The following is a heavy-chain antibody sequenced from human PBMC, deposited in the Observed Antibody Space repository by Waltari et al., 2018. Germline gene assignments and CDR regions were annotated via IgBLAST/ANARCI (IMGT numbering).Heavy chain of an antibody. D-gene: IGHD2-21*02. CDR3: ARPRRGDRTRFDY. CDR1: GFTFSSYA. CDR2: ISYDGSNK. J-gene: IGHJ4*02. V-gene: IGHV3-30-3*01. Sequence: QVQLVESGGGVVQPGRSLRRSCAASGFTFSSYAMHWVRQAPGKGLEWVAVISYDGSNKYYADSVKGRFTISRDNSKNTLYLQMNSLRAEDTAVYYCARPRRGDRTRFDYWGQGTLVTVSS.